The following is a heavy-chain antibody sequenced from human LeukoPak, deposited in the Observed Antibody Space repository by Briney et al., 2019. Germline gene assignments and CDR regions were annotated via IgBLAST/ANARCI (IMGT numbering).Heavy chain of an antibody. V-gene: IGHV1-2*02. D-gene: IGHD3-9*01. CDR3: ARGYYDILTGYLNTYYFDY. J-gene: IGHJ4*02. CDR2: INPNSGGT. CDR1: GYTFTGYY. Sequence: GASVKVSCKASGYTFTGYYMHWVRQTPGQGLEWMGWINPNSGGTNYAQKFQGRVTMTRDTSISTAYMELSRLRSDDTAVYYCARGYYDILTGYLNTYYFDYWGQGTLVTVSS.